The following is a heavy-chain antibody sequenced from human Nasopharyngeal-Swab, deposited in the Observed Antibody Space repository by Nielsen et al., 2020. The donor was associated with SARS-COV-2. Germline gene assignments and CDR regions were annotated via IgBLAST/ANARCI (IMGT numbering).Heavy chain of an antibody. CDR2: IYPGDSDT. Sequence: GESLKISCKGSGYSFTSYWIGWVRQMPGKGLEWMGIIYPGDSDTRYSPSFQGQVTISADKPISTAYLQWSSLKASDTAMYYCARLACSGGSCYIPYYYYGMDVWGQGTTVTVSS. V-gene: IGHV5-51*01. J-gene: IGHJ6*02. CDR3: ARLACSGGSCYIPYYYYGMDV. CDR1: GYSFTSYW. D-gene: IGHD2-15*01.